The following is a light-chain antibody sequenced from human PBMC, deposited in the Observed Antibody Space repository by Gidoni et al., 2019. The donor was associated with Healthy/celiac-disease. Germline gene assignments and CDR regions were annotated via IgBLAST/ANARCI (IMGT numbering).Light chain of an antibody. J-gene: IGKJ5*01. CDR3: QQYYSTPIT. Sequence: DIVTTQSPDSLAVSLGERATINCKSSQSVLYSSNNKNYLAWYQQKPGQPPKLLIYWASTRESGVPDRFSGSGSGTDFTLTISSLQAEDVAVYYCQQYYSTPITFGQXTRLEIK. CDR1: QSVLYSSNNKNY. CDR2: WAS. V-gene: IGKV4-1*01.